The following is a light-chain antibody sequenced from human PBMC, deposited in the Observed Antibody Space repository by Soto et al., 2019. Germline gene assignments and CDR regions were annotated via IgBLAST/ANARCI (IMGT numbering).Light chain of an antibody. CDR1: QSVGRNY. CDR3: QQYGSSLFT. CDR2: GAS. Sequence: ENVLTQSPGTLSLSPGERATLSCRASQSVGRNYLAWFQQKSGQAPRLVIYGASSRAAGIPDRLSGSGSGTDFTLTITRLEPEDFAVYYCQQYGSSLFTFGPGTKVDIK. J-gene: IGKJ3*01. V-gene: IGKV3-20*01.